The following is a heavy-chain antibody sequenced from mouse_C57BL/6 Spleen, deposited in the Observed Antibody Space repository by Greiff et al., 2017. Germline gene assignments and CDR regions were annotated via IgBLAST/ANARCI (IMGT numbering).Heavy chain of an antibody. CDR2: IHPNSGST. D-gene: IGHD2-14*01. J-gene: IGHJ1*03. CDR3: ARDRYQLREYFDV. CDR1: GYTFTSYW. V-gene: IGHV1-64*01. Sequence: QVQLKQPGAELVKPGASVKLSCKASGYTFTSYWMHWVKQRPGQGLEWIGMIHPNSGSTNYNEKFKSKATLTVDKSSSPAYMQLSSLTSEYSAVYSCARDRYQLREYFDVWGTGTTVTVSS.